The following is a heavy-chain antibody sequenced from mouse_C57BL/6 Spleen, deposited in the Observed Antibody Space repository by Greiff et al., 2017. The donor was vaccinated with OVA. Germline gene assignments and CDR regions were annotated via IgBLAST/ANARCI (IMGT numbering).Heavy chain of an antibody. CDR1: GYTFTTYP. V-gene: IGHV1-47*01. D-gene: IGHD2-1*01. CDR3: AIVYYGNYNYAMDY. J-gene: IGHJ4*01. CDR2: FHPYNDDT. Sequence: QVQLQQSGAELVKPGASVKMSCKASGYTFTTYPIEWMKQNHGQSLEWIGNFHPYNDDTKYNEKFKGKATLTVEKSSSTVYLELGRLTSDDSAVDYCAIVYYGNYNYAMDYWGQGTSVTVSS.